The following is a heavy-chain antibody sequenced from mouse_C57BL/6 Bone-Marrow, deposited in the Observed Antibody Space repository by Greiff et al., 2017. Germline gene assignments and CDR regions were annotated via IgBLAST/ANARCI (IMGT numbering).Heavy chain of an antibody. CDR1: GYTFTDYY. J-gene: IGHJ2*01. Sequence: VQLKESGPVLVKPGASVKMSCKASGYTFTDYYMNWVKQSHGKSLEWIGVINPYNGGTSYNQKFKGKATLTVDKSSSTAYMELNSLTSEDSAVYYCARSILYYFDYWGQGTTLTVSS. CDR3: ARSILYYFDY. V-gene: IGHV1-19*01. CDR2: INPYNGGT.